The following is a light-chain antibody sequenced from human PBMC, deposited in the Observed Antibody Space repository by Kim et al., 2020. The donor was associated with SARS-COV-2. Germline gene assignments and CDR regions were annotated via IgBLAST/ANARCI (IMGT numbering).Light chain of an antibody. CDR3: QQYNTSPSCT. V-gene: IGKV3-20*01. CDR1: QSVSDNY. J-gene: IGKJ2*02. CDR2: GAS. Sequence: EIVLTQSPGTLSLSPGERATLSCRASQSVSDNYLAWYKQKPGQAPRRLIYGASSRATGIPDRFSGSGSGTDFTLTISRLEPEDFAVYYCQQYNTSPSCTFGQGTKLEI.